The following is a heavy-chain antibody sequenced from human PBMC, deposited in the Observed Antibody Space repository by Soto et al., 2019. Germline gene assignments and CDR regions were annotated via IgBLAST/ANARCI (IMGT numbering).Heavy chain of an antibody. D-gene: IGHD2-15*01. J-gene: IGHJ6*02. CDR3: ARVGEVVVAAARSYYYGMDV. Sequence: SETLSLTCAVYGGSFSGYYWSWIRQPPGKGLEWIGEINHSGSTNYNPSLKSRVTISVDTSKNQFSLKLSSVTAADTAVYYCARVGEVVVAAARSYYYGMDVWGQGTTVTVSS. V-gene: IGHV4-34*01. CDR2: INHSGST. CDR1: GGSFSGYY.